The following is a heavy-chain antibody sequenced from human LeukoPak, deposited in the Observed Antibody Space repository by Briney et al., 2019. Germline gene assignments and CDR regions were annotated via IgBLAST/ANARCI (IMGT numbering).Heavy chain of an antibody. J-gene: IGHJ4*02. CDR1: GGSISRSSYY. D-gene: IGHD6-19*01. CDR3: VRLSSGWYGAMDY. V-gene: IGHV4-39*01. CDR2: IYYTVST. Sequence: SETLSLTCTVSGGSISRSSYYWGWIRQPPGKGLGWIGTIYYTVSTNYSPSLKSRVTISVDTSKNQFSLKLSSVTAADTAVYYCVRLSSGWYGAMDYWGQGTLVTVSS.